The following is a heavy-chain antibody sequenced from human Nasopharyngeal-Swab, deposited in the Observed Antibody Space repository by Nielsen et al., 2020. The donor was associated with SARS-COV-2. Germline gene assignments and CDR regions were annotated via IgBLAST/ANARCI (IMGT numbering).Heavy chain of an antibody. CDR1: GFSLSTSGMC. Sequence: SGPTLMHPTPPLTLTCTFSGFSLSTSGMCLSWIRQPPGKALEWLARIDWDDDKYYSTSLKTRLTISKDTSKNQVVLTMTNMDPVDTATYYCARSVAAAGFDYWGQGTLVTVSS. CDR2: IDWDDDK. J-gene: IGHJ4*02. D-gene: IGHD6-13*01. V-gene: IGHV2-70*11. CDR3: ARSVAAAGFDY.